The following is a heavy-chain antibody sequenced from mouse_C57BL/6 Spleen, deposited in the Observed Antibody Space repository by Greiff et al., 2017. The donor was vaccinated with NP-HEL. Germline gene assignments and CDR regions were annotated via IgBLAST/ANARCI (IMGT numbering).Heavy chain of an antibody. CDR3: ARDYYGSSSWFAY. V-gene: IGHV1-82*01. J-gene: IGHJ3*01. Sequence: QVQLQQPGPELVKPGASVKISCKASGYAFSSSWMNWVKQRPGKGLEWIGRIYPGDGDTNYNGKFKGKATLTADQSSSTAYMQLSSLTSEDSAVYFCARDYYGSSSWFAYWGQGTLVTVSA. CDR1: GYAFSSSW. CDR2: IYPGDGDT. D-gene: IGHD1-1*01.